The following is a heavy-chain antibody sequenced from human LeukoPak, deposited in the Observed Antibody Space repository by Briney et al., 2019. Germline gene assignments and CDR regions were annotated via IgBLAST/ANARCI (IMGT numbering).Heavy chain of an antibody. Sequence: PGGSLRLSCAASGFTFSTYGLNWVRQAPGKGLEWVAVIWADGSNQHYAESVRGRFTISRDNSKDTLYLQMNSLRAEDTAVYHCARIWTEHYGMDVWGRGTTVTVSS. J-gene: IGHJ6*02. D-gene: IGHD3/OR15-3a*01. CDR3: ARIWTEHYGMDV. V-gene: IGHV3-33*01. CDR1: GFTFSTYG. CDR2: IWADGSNQ.